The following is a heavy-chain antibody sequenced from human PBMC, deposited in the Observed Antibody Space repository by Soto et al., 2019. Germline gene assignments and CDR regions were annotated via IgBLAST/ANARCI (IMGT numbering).Heavy chain of an antibody. CDR1: AGSISSGDYY. J-gene: IGHJ6*02. V-gene: IGHV4-30-4*01. CDR3: ARALIQLWPHYYYGMDV. CDR2: IYYSGNT. Sequence: SETLSLTCTVSAGSISSGDYYWSWIRQPPGKGLEWIGYIYYSGNTYYNPSLKSRVHILVDTSKNQFSLRVSFVTAADTAVYYCARALIQLWPHYYYGMDVWGQGTTVTVSS. D-gene: IGHD5-18*01.